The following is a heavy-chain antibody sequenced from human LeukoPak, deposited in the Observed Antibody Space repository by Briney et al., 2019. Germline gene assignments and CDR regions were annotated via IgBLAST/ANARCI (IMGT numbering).Heavy chain of an antibody. D-gene: IGHD6-13*01. CDR2: INQDGSEK. CDR3: AKEYFYSSSWYYFDY. V-gene: IGHV3-7*03. J-gene: IGHJ4*02. CDR1: GFTFSSYW. Sequence: GGSLRLSCAASGFTFSSYWMSWVRQAPGKGLEWVANINQDGSEKYYVDSVKGRFTISRDNAKNSLYLQMNSLRAEDTAVYYCAKEYFYSSSWYYFDYRGQGTLVTVSS.